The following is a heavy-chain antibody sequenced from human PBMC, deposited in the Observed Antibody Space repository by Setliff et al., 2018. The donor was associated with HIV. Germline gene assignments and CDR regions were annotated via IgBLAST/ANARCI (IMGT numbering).Heavy chain of an antibody. V-gene: IGHV3-53*05. CDR1: GITVSGIY. CDR3: ARDSPLSHFDY. CDR2: INGGTTT. Sequence: PGGSLRLSCVASGITVSGIYMTWVRQAPGKGLEWVSVINGGTTTYYADSVKGRFTISRDNSKNTLYLQMNSLRAEDTAVYYCARDSPLSHFDYWGQGILVTVSS. J-gene: IGHJ4*02.